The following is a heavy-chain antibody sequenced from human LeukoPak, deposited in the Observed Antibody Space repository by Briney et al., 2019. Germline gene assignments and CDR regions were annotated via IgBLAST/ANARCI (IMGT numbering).Heavy chain of an antibody. CDR3: ARGKRITIFGVVVGNYYYYYMDV. V-gene: IGHV1-8*01. Sequence: GASVKVSCKASGYTFTSYDINWVRQAPGQGLEWMGWMNPNSGNTGYAQKFQGRVTMTRNTSISTAYMELSSLRSEDTAVYYCARGKRITIFGVVVGNYYYYYMDVWGKGTTVTVSS. CDR1: GYTFTSYD. D-gene: IGHD3-3*01. CDR2: MNPNSGNT. J-gene: IGHJ6*03.